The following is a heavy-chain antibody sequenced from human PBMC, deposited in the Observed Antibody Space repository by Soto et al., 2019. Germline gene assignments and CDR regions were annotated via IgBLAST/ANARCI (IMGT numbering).Heavy chain of an antibody. V-gene: IGHV1-3*05. D-gene: IGHD2-15*01. CDR2: INAASGDT. J-gene: IGHJ3*02. Sequence: QVQLVQSGPEDKKPGASVKISCEASGYTFTTFAMHWVRQATGQRLEWMGWINAASGDTEYSQTFQGRVTFTANTSASTAYMELSSLRSEDTAVYYCARDDCNGGTCYPPTGAFDIWGQGTMVTASS. CDR3: ARDDCNGGTCYPPTGAFDI. CDR1: GYTFTTFA.